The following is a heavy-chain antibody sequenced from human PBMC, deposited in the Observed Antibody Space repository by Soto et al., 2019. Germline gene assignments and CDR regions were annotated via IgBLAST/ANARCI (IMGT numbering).Heavy chain of an antibody. CDR2: IIPILGIA. V-gene: IGHV1-69*02. J-gene: IGHJ4*02. CDR1: GGTFSSYT. CDR3: ARAMTALEVDY. Sequence: QVQLVQSGAEVKKPGSSVKVSCKASGGTFSSYTISWVRQSPGQGLEWMGRIIPILGIANYAQKFQGRVTITADKSTSTAYMELSSLRSEDTAVYYCARAMTALEVDYWGQGTLVTVSS. D-gene: IGHD2-2*01.